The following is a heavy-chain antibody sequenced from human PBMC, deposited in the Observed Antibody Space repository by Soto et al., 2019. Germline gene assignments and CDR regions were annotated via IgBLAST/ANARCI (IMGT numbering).Heavy chain of an antibody. CDR1: GFAFTGYA. V-gene: IGHV3-23*01. CDR2: ISGSGGST. J-gene: IGHJ4*02. CDR3: AKDRQWMLPYHFDS. Sequence: GDSLRLSFAASGFAFTGYAMAWVRQAPGKGLEWVSSISGSGGSTYYADSVKGRFTISRDNSKNTLFLQMNSLRAEDTALYYCAKDRQWMLPYHFDSWGQGTLVTVSS. D-gene: IGHD6-19*01.